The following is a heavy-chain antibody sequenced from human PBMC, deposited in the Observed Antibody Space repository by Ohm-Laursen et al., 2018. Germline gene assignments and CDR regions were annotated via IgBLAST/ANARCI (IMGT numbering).Heavy chain of an antibody. V-gene: IGHV4-59*12. D-gene: IGHD6-6*01. CDR2: VYYSGST. CDR1: GGSISRYY. CDR3: ARVIAARFDY. J-gene: IGHJ4*02. Sequence: SQTLSLTCTVSGGSISRYYWSWLRQPPGKGLEWIGYVYYSGSTNYNPSLKSRVTISVDTSKNQFSLKLSSVTAADTAVYYCARVIAARFDYWGQGTLVTVSS.